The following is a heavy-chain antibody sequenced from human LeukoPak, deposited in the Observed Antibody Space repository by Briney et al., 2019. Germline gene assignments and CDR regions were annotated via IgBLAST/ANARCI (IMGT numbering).Heavy chain of an antibody. Sequence: GGSLRLSCAASGFTFSSYAMSWVRQAPGKGLEWVSAISGSGGSTYYADSVKGRFTISRDNSKNMLYLQMNSLRAEDTAVYYCAKDEPDYDFWSGYYTRFVYWGQGTLVTVSS. CDR3: AKDEPDYDFWSGYYTRFVY. D-gene: IGHD3-3*01. CDR1: GFTFSSYA. J-gene: IGHJ4*02. CDR2: ISGSGGST. V-gene: IGHV3-23*01.